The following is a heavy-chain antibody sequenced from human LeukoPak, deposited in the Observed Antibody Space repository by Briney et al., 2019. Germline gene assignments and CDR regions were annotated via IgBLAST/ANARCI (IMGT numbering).Heavy chain of an antibody. CDR2: IKEDESEK. CDR1: GFTFSAYW. CDR3: ATIIRPTNMAPYRDY. D-gene: IGHD5-24*01. V-gene: IGHV3-7*01. J-gene: IGHJ4*02. Sequence: PGGSLRLSCAASGFTFSAYWMSWVRQVPGKGLEWVANIKEDESEKYYVDSVKGRFTISRDNAKNSLYLQMNSLRAEDTAVYYCATIIRPTNMAPYRDYWGQGTLVTVSS.